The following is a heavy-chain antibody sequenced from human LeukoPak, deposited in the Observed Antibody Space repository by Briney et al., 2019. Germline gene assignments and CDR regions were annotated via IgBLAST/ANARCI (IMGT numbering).Heavy chain of an antibody. CDR3: AREGGSYGLFDY. J-gene: IGHJ4*02. CDR2: IYYSGST. D-gene: IGHD5-18*01. Sequence: SETLSLTCTVPGGSISSYYWSWIRQPPGKGLEWIGYIYYSGSTNYDPSLKSRVTISVDTSKNQFSLKLSSVTAADTAVYYCAREGGSYGLFDYWGQGTLVTVSS. CDR1: GGSISSYY. V-gene: IGHV4-59*01.